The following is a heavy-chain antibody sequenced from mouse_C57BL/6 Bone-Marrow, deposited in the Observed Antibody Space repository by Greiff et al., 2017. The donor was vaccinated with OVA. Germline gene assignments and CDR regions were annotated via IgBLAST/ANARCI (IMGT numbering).Heavy chain of an antibody. CDR3: ARRGDYGSFFDC. V-gene: IGHV5-6*01. D-gene: IGHD1-1*01. Sequence: EVHLVESGGDLVKPGGSLKLSCAASGFTFSSYGMSWVRQTPDKRLEWVATISSGGSYTYYPDSVKGRFTISRDNAKNTLYLQLSSLKSENTSMYYCARRGDYGSFFDCWGQGTTLTVSS. CDR2: ISSGGSYT. CDR1: GFTFSSYG. J-gene: IGHJ2*01.